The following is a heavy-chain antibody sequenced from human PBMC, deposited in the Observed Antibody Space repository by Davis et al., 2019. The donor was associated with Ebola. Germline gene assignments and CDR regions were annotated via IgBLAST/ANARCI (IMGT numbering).Heavy chain of an antibody. CDR3: TLTLNYDSSGDRPFDI. CDR1: GFTFSRYG. J-gene: IGHJ3*02. CDR2: ISYDGSNK. V-gene: IGHV3-30*03. D-gene: IGHD5-18*01. Sequence: GESLKISCAASGFTFSRYGMHWVRQAPGKGLEWVAVISYDGSNKYYADSVKGRFAISRDNSKNTVYLQMNSLRAEDTAVYYSTLTLNYDSSGDRPFDIWGQGTVVTVSS.